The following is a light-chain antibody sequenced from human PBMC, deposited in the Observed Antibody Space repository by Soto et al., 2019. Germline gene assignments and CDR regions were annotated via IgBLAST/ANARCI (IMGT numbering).Light chain of an antibody. V-gene: IGKV1-12*01. Sequence: DIQMTQSPSSVSASVGDRVTITCRASQDISNWLAWYQQKPGNAPKLLIYAASSLQSGVPSRFSGSGSGTDFTLTISSLQPEDFATYYCQQANSFPYTFGLGTKLDIK. CDR1: QDISNW. CDR2: AAS. J-gene: IGKJ2*01. CDR3: QQANSFPYT.